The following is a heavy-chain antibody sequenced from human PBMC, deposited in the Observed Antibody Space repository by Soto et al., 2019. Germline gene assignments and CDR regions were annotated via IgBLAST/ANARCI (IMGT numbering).Heavy chain of an antibody. Sequence: QVQLVESGGGVVQPGGSLRLSCAASGFTFSSDAMHWVRQAPGKGLEWVAVISYHGNDKFYADSVKGRFTISRENSKNTLYLEMNSLRADDTAVYYCARSRFYYDTSDYLDYWGQGTLVTVSS. CDR1: GFTFSSDA. CDR2: ISYHGNDK. J-gene: IGHJ4*02. V-gene: IGHV3-30-3*01. D-gene: IGHD3-22*01. CDR3: ARSRFYYDTSDYLDY.